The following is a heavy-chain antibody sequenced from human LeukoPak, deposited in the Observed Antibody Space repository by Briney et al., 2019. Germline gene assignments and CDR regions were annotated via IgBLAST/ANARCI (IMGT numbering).Heavy chain of an antibody. CDR2: ISGSGGST. V-gene: IGHV3-23*01. Sequence: PGRSLRLSCAASGFTFDDYAMHWVRQAPGKGLEWVSGISGSGGSTDYADSLKGRFTISRDNSKNTLYLQMNSLRAEDTAVYYCAKTPVRRFPLYFDYWGQGTLVTVSS. D-gene: IGHD3-3*01. J-gene: IGHJ4*02. CDR3: AKTPVRRFPLYFDY. CDR1: GFTFDDYA.